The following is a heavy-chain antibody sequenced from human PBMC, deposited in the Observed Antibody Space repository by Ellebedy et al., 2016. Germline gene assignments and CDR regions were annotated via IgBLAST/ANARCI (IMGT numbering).Heavy chain of an antibody. V-gene: IGHV3-30*03. J-gene: IGHJ4*02. CDR3: ASSGIAMVDS. Sequence: GESLKISXAASGFTFSSYGMHWVRQAPGKGLEWVAVISYDGSNKYYADSVKGRFTISRDSSKNTLYLQMNGLRAEDTAVYYCASSGIAMVDSWGQGTLVTVSS. CDR2: ISYDGSNK. CDR1: GFTFSSYG. D-gene: IGHD3-10*01.